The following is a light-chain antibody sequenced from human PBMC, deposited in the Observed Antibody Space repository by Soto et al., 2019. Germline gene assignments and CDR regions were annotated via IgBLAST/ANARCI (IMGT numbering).Light chain of an antibody. Sequence: QSVLIQPPSASETPGQRVTISCSGSGSNIGVNTVNWYQHLPGTAPKLLIFHDNQRPSGVPDRFSGSKSGTSASLAISGLQSEDEADYFCAAWDDGLNGVVFGGGTKLTVL. CDR2: HDN. J-gene: IGLJ2*01. V-gene: IGLV1-44*01. CDR1: GSNIGVNT. CDR3: AAWDDGLNGVV.